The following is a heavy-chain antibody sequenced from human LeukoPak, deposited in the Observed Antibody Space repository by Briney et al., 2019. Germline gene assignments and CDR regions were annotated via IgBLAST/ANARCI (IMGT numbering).Heavy chain of an antibody. J-gene: IGHJ5*02. Sequence: SETLSLTCTVSGGSISSTTHYWGWIRQPPGKGLEWIGSIYYSGNTDYNPPLKSRVTISVDTCKNQFSLKLNSVTAADTAVYYCARHPKGYFSRFDPWGQGTLVTVSS. V-gene: IGHV4-39*01. CDR3: ARHPKGYFSRFDP. D-gene: IGHD2-15*01. CDR1: GGSISSTTHY. CDR2: IYYSGNT.